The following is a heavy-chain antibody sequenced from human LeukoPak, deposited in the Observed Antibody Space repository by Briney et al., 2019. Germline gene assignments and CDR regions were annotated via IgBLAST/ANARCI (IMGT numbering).Heavy chain of an antibody. V-gene: IGHV3-9*01. CDR2: ISWNSGSI. J-gene: IGHJ4*02. CDR1: GFTFDDYA. Sequence: SGGSLRLSCAASGFTFDDYAMHWVRQAPGKGLEWVSGISWNSGSIGYADSVKGRFTISRDNAKNSLYLQMNSLRAEDTALYYCAKDNDGAVAGTFDYWGQGTLVTVSS. CDR3: AKDNDGAVAGTFDY. D-gene: IGHD6-19*01.